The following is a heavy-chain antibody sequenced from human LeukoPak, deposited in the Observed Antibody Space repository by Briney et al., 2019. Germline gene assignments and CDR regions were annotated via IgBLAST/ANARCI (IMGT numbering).Heavy chain of an antibody. CDR3: ARGPNDILTGYYRTLFDY. D-gene: IGHD3-9*01. J-gene: IGHJ4*02. CDR1: GGSISSGGYS. V-gene: IGHV4-30-2*01. CDR2: IYHSGAT. Sequence: SSETLSLTCVVSGGSISSGGYSWSWIRQPPGRGLEFIGYIYHSGATYYNPSLKSRVTISVDRPKDQLSLKLTSVTAADTAVYYCARGPNDILTGYYRTLFDYWGQGALVTVSS.